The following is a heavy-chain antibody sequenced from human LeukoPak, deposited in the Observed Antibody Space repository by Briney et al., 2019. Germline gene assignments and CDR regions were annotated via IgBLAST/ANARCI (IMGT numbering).Heavy chain of an antibody. V-gene: IGHV3-23*01. D-gene: IGHD6-19*01. CDR3: AKSMTLQWRGFFDL. Sequence: GGSLRLSCAASGFTFSSYAMTWVRQAPGKGLEWVSAISYDGGGVYYADSVKGRFTMSRDNSKNTLYLQKNSLRADDTAIYYCAKSMTLQWRGFFDLWGRGTHVTVSS. CDR2: ISYDGGGV. CDR1: GFTFSSYA. J-gene: IGHJ2*01.